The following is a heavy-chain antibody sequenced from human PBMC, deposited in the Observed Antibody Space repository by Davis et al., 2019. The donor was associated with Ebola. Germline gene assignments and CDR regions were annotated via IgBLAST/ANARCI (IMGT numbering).Heavy chain of an antibody. D-gene: IGHD3-22*01. Sequence: GGSLRLSCAASGFTFDDYAMNWVRQAPGKGLEWVSYISSSGSTIYYADSVKGRFTISRDNAKNSLYLQMNSLRAEDTAVYYCARVGGYYYDSSGYYYVVGYYGMDVWGQGTTVTVSS. CDR1: GFTFDDYA. CDR2: ISSSGSTI. J-gene: IGHJ6*02. CDR3: ARVGGYYYDSSGYYYVVGYYGMDV. V-gene: IGHV3-48*03.